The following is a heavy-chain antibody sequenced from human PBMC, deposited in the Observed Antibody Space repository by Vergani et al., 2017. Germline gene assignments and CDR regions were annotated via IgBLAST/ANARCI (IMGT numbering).Heavy chain of an antibody. CDR3: AKHFRGWGIDY. V-gene: IGHV3-7*01. D-gene: IGHD3-16*01. Sequence: EVQLVESGGGLVQPGGSLRLSCAASGFTFSSYWMSWVRQAPGKGLEWVANIKQDGSEKYYVDSVKGRFTIAGDNAKNSLYLQMNSLRAEDTAVYYCAKHFRGWGIDYWCQGTQVIVSS. J-gene: IGHJ4*02. CDR1: GFTFSSYW. CDR2: IKQDGSEK.